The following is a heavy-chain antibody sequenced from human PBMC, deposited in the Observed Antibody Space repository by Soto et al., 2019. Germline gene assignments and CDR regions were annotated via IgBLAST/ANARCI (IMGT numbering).Heavy chain of an antibody. CDR3: ARGEWLATIKPYFAY. CDR2: IYYSGST. V-gene: IGHV4-59*01. D-gene: IGHD5-12*01. J-gene: IGHJ4*02. CDR1: GGSMSSYY. Sequence: QVQLQESGPGLVKPSETLSLTCTVSGGSMSSYYWSWIRQSPGKGLEWIGYIYYSGSTNYNPSLKSRVAIPLDTSKNQFSLMLSSVTAADTAVYYCARGEWLATIKPYFAYWGQGTLVTVSS.